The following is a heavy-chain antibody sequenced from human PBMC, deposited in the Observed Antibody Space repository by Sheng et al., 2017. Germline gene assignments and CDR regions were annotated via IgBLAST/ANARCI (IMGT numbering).Heavy chain of an antibody. CDR3: ARETRTTGLDF. CDR2: IYFSGTT. V-gene: IGHV4-61*02. CDR1: GASINNDPFY. Sequence: QVQLQESGPGLMKPSQTLSLTCTVSGASINNDPFYWNWIRQPAGKGLEWIGRIYFSGTTNYAASLKSRATISLDTSKNQVSLKLMFVTAADTAVYYCARETRTTGLDFWGQGTLVTVSS. J-gene: IGHJ4*02. D-gene: IGHD1-26*01.